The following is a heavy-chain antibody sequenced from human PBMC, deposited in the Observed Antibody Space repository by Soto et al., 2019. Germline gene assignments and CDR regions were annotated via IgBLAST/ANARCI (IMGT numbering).Heavy chain of an antibody. Sequence: ASTKVSWKASGYTFTSDGVSWVRQAPGQGLEWMGWISAYNGNTNYAQKLQGRVTMTTDTSTSTAYMELRSLRSDDTAVYYCARAYDILTIRHYYYYGMDVWGQGTTVTVSS. CDR1: GYTFTSDG. CDR3: ARAYDILTIRHYYYYGMDV. CDR2: ISAYNGNT. D-gene: IGHD3-9*01. V-gene: IGHV1-18*04. J-gene: IGHJ6*02.